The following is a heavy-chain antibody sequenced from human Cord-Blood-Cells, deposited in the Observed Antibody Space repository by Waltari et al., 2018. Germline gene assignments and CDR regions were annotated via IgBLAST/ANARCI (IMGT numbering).Heavy chain of an antibody. Sequence: QVQLVQSGAEVKKPGASVKVSCKASGYTFTSYYMHWVRQAPGQGLEWMGIINPSGGSTSYAQKFQGRVTMTRDTSTSTVYTELSSLRSEDTAVYYCARDQDIVVVPAALDYWGQGTLVTVSS. CDR2: INPSGGST. CDR1: GYTFTSYY. J-gene: IGHJ4*02. V-gene: IGHV1-46*01. D-gene: IGHD2-2*01. CDR3: ARDQDIVVVPAALDY.